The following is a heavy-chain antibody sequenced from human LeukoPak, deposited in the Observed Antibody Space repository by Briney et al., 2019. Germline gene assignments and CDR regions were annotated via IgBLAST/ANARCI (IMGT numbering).Heavy chain of an antibody. Sequence: PSQSLSLTCTVSGGSISGGGYYWSWIRQHPGKGLEWIGYIYYSGSTYYNPSLKSRVTISVDTSKNQFSLKLSSVTATDTAVYYCARGLIAAAGSSPYWYFDLWGRGTLVTVSS. CDR1: GGSISGGGYY. D-gene: IGHD6-13*01. V-gene: IGHV4-31*03. CDR2: IYYSGST. J-gene: IGHJ2*01. CDR3: ARGLIAAAGSSPYWYFDL.